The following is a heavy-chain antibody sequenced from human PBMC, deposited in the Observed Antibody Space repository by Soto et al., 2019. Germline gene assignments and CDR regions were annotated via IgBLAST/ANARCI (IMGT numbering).Heavy chain of an antibody. D-gene: IGHD6-19*01. J-gene: IGHJ4*02. CDR1: GFTFSRYP. V-gene: IGHV3-30-3*01. CDR2: MSYDGSNK. Sequence: QVQLVESGGGVVQPGRSLRLSCAASGFTFSRYPIHWVRQAPGKGLEWVAVMSYDGSNKYYPDSVKGRFTISRDNSKNTLYLQMNSLRDEDTAVYYCARDPGSGWYKSFDYWGQGTLVTVSS. CDR3: ARDPGSGWYKSFDY.